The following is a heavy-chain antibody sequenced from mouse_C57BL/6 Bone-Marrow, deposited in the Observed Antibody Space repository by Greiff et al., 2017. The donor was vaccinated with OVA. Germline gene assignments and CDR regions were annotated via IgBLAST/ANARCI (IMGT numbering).Heavy chain of an antibody. V-gene: IGHV1-15*01. CDR1: GYTFTDYE. J-gene: IGHJ4*01. CDR2: IDPETGGT. CDR3: TKGDY. Sequence: QVQLKESGAELVRPGASVTLSCKASGYTFTDYEMHWVKQTPVHGLEWIGAIDPETGGTAYNQKFKGKAILTADKSSSTAYMELRSLTSEDSAVYYCTKGDYWGQGTSVTVSS.